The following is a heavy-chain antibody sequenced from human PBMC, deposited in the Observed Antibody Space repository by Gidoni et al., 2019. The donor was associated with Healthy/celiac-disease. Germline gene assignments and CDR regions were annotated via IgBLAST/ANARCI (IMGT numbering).Heavy chain of an antibody. CDR1: GGSISSYY. J-gene: IGHJ6*02. V-gene: IGHV4-59*01. D-gene: IGHD3-10*01. Sequence: QVQLQESGPGLVKPSETLSLTCTVSGGSISSYYWSWIRQPPGKGLEWIGYIYYSGSTNYNPSLKSRVTISVDTSKNQFSLKLSSVTAADTAVYYCARGSNGSGPVDVWGQGTTVTVSS. CDR3: ARGSNGSGPVDV. CDR2: IYYSGST.